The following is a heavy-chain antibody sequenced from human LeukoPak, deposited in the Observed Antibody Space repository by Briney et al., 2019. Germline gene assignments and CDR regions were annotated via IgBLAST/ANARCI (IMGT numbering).Heavy chain of an antibody. CDR1: GGSISSSNW. Sequence: ASETLSLTCAVSGGSISSSNWWSWVRQPPGKGLEWIGEIYHSGSTNYNPSLKSRVTISVDKSKNQFSLKLSSVTAADTAVYYCARDLGGSFSRAPDYWGQGTLVTVSS. D-gene: IGHD4-23*01. CDR2: IYHSGST. J-gene: IGHJ4*02. CDR3: ARDLGGSFSRAPDY. V-gene: IGHV4-4*02.